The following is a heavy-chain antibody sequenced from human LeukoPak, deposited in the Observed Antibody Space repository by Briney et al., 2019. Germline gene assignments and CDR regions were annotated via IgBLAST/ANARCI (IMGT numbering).Heavy chain of an antibody. CDR2: ISDDGSRQ. CDR3: VKDRTGTYTLDY. CDR1: GFTFSNYA. J-gene: IGHJ4*02. Sequence: GGSLRLSCAATGFTFSNYAIHWGRQAPGKGREGVAFISDDGSRQHYADPVKGRFTISRDNSKNTLNLQMNSLRAEDTAVYYCVKDRTGTYTLDYWGQGTLVTVSS. V-gene: IGHV3-30-3*01. D-gene: IGHD3-10*01.